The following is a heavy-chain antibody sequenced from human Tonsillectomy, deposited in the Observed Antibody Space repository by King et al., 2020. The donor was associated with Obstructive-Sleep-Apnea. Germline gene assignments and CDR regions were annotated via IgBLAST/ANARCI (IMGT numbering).Heavy chain of an antibody. D-gene: IGHD3-22*01. Sequence: VQLVESGAEVKKPGASVKVSCKASGYTFTSYGITWVRQAPGQGLEWMGWISAYNGKTNYAQKLQGRVTMTTDTSTTTAYMELRSLRSDDTALYYCARSSGVGSGYYHDYWGQGTLVTVSS. J-gene: IGHJ4*02. V-gene: IGHV1-18*01. CDR2: ISAYNGKT. CDR3: ARSSGVGSGYYHDY. CDR1: GYTFTSYG.